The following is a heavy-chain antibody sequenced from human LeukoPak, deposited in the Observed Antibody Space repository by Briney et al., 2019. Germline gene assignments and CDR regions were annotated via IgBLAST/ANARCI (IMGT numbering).Heavy chain of an antibody. J-gene: IGHJ4*02. V-gene: IGHV3-30-3*01. CDR2: ISYDGSNK. D-gene: IGHD6-13*01. CDR1: GFTFSSYA. CDR3: ASSYTSWYYYFDY. Sequence: PGRSLRLSCAASGFTFSSYAMHWVRQAPGKGLELVAVISYDGSNKYYADSVKGRFTISRDNSKNTLYLQMNSLRAEDPAVYYCASSYTSWYYYFDYWGQGTLVTVSS.